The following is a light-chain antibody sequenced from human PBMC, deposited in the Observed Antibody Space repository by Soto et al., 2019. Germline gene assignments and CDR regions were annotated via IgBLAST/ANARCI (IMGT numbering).Light chain of an antibody. Sequence: QSALTQPRSVSGSPGQSVTLSCTGTSSDVGGYNYVSWYQQHPGKAPKLMIYDVSKRPSGVPDRFSGSKSGNTASLTISGLPAEYEADYYCCSYAGSYTWVFGGGTKLTVL. J-gene: IGLJ3*02. CDR2: DVS. V-gene: IGLV2-11*01. CDR1: SSDVGGYNY. CDR3: CSYAGSYTWV.